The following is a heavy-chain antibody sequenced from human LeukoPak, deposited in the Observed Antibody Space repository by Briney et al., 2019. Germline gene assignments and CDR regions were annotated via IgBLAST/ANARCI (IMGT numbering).Heavy chain of an antibody. J-gene: IGHJ4*02. CDR3: ARGGFPDAYGDYPNFGY. Sequence: SETLSLTCAVYGGSFSGYYWSWIRQPPGKGLEWIGEINHSGSTNCNPSLKSRVTISVDTSKNQFSLKLSSVTAADTAVYYCARGGFPDAYGDYPNFGYWGQGTLVTVSS. CDR2: INHSGST. V-gene: IGHV4-34*01. CDR1: GGSFSGYY. D-gene: IGHD4-17*01.